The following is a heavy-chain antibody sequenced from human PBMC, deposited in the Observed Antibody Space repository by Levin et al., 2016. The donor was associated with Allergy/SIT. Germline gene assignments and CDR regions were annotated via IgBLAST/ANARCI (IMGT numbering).Heavy chain of an antibody. V-gene: IGHV3-21*01. CDR2: ISSSSSYI. CDR1: GFTFSSYS. J-gene: IGHJ4*02. Sequence: GESLKISCAASGFTFSSYSMNWVRQAPGKGLEWVSSISSSSSYIYYADSVKGRFTISRDNAKNSLYLQMNSLRAEDTAVYYCASSRIQLWLGRAYYFDYWGQGTLVTVSS. CDR3: ASSRIQLWLGRAYYFDY. D-gene: IGHD5-18*01.